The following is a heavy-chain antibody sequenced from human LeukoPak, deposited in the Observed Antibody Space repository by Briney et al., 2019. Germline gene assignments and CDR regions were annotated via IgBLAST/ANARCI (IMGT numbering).Heavy chain of an antibody. CDR1: GGSISSYY. Sequence: SETLSLTCTVSGGSISSYYWSWIRQPAGKGLECIGRIYTSGSTNYNPSLKSRVTMSVDTSKNQFSLKLSSVTAADTAVYYCARGHSSSGWYEKDYGMDVWGQGTTVTVSS. CDR2: IYTSGST. CDR3: ARGHSSSGWYEKDYGMDV. J-gene: IGHJ6*02. V-gene: IGHV4-4*07. D-gene: IGHD6-19*01.